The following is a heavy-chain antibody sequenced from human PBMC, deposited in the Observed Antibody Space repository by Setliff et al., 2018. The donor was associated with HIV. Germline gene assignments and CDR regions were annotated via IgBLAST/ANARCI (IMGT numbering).Heavy chain of an antibody. CDR2: IIPIFGTA. CDR3: ARPLAPYSNYAPFDY. J-gene: IGHJ4*02. CDR1: GGTFSSYA. V-gene: IGHV1-69*05. D-gene: IGHD4-4*01. Sequence: SVKVSCKASGGTFSSYAISWVRQAPGQGLEWMGGIIPIFGTANYAQKFQGRVTITTDESTSTAYMELSSLRSEDTAVYYCARPLAPYSNYAPFDYWGQGTLVTAPQ.